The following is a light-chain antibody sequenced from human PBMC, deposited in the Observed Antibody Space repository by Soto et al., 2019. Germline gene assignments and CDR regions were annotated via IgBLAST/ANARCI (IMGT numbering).Light chain of an antibody. V-gene: IGLV2-8*01. Sequence: QSVLTQPPSASGTPGQRVTISCSGSSSDVGLYDYVSWYQQHPGKVPKLLIYEVTQRPSGVPDRFSGSKSGNTASLTVSGLQAEDEADYYCSSYGGNSNYVFGTGTKVTVL. CDR1: SSDVGLYDY. J-gene: IGLJ1*01. CDR3: SSYGGNSNYV. CDR2: EVT.